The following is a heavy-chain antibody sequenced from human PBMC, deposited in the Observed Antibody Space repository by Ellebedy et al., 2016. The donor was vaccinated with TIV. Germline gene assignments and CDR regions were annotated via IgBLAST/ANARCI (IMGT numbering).Heavy chain of an antibody. CDR2: IAHDGSVI. D-gene: IGHD1-1*01. J-gene: IGHJ4*02. Sequence: GESLKISCATSGFTFSHYGMQWVRQAPGEGLEGVAVIAHDGSVIHYADSVKGRFTISRDNSKNTLSLQMYSLRPEDTAVYYCAKERDPLASTSFDSWGQGTLVTVSS. CDR1: GFTFSHYG. CDR3: AKERDPLASTSFDS. V-gene: IGHV3-30*18.